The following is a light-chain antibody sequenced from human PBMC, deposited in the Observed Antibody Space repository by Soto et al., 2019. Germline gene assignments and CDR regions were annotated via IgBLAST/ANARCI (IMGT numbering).Light chain of an antibody. CDR3: QQSHSIPYI. V-gene: IGKV1-39*01. CDR2: AAS. Sequence: DIQMTQSPSSLSASVGDRVTITCRASQTISTYLYWYQQKPGKAPKLLIYAASRLQRGVPSRFSGRESGTDFTLTINSLQPEDFATYVCQQSHSIPYIFGQGTKLQLK. J-gene: IGKJ2*01. CDR1: QTISTY.